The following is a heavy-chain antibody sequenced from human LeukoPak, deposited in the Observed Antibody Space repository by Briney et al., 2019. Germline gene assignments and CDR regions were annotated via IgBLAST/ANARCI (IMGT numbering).Heavy chain of an antibody. J-gene: IGHJ5*02. CDR3: ATGVAGGNWFDP. V-gene: IGHV3-30*03. CDR1: GFTFSSYG. D-gene: IGHD6-19*01. CDR2: ISYDGSNK. Sequence: GRSLRLSCAASGFTFSSYGMHWVRQAPGKGLEWVAVISYDGSNKYYAGSVKGRFTISRDNSKNTLYLQMNSLRAEDTAVYYCATGVAGGNWFDPWGQGTLVTVSS.